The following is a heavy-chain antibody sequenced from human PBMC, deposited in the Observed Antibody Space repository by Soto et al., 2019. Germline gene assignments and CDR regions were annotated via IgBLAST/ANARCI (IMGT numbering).Heavy chain of an antibody. V-gene: IGHV3-30*03. CDR1: GFTFSSYG. CDR2: ISYDGSNK. CDR3: VATYLTGYYGTPFDP. D-gene: IGHD3-9*01. Sequence: GGSLRLSCAASGFTFSSYGMHWVRQAPGKGLEWVAVISYDGSNKYYADSVKGRFTISRDNSKNTLYLQMNSLRAEDTAVYYCVATYLTGYYGTPFDPWGQGTLVTVSS. J-gene: IGHJ5*02.